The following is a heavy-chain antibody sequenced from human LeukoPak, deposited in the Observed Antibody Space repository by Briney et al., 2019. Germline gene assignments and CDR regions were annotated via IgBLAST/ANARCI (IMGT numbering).Heavy chain of an antibody. D-gene: IGHD2-2*01. CDR1: GFTFSSYE. CDR3: ARDHCSSNRCFFDY. J-gene: IGHJ4*02. Sequence: PGGSLRLSCAASGFTFSSYEMNWVRQAPGKGLEWLSYISASGTTTYQADSVKGRFTSSRDNAKKSLYLQMNSLRAEDTAVYYCARDHCSSNRCFFDYWGQGTLVTVSP. CDR2: ISASGTTT. V-gene: IGHV3-48*03.